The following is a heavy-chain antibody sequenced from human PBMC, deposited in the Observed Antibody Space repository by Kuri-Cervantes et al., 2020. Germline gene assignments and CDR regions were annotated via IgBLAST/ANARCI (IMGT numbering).Heavy chain of an antibody. CDR2: IKSKSDGGTT. V-gene: IGHV3-15*01. J-gene: IGHJ4*02. D-gene: IGHD5-12*01. CDR1: GFTFSSYW. CDR3: TSFPRGYSGHDSNPPSSL. Sequence: GESLPLSCAASGFTFSSYWMSWVRQAPGRGLEWVGRIKSKSDGGTTDNAAPVKGRFTISRDDSKAMLYLQMISLKTEDTAVYYCTSFPRGYSGHDSNPPSSLWGQGTLVTVSS.